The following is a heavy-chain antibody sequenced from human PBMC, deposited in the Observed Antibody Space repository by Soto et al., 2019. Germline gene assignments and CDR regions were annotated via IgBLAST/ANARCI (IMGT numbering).Heavy chain of an antibody. J-gene: IGHJ4*02. Sequence: SVKVSCKASGGTFSSYAISWVRQAPGQGLEWMGGIIPIFGTANYARKFQGRVTITADESTSTAYMELSSLRSEDTAVYYCAREWEYSSSSGRFDYWGQGTLVTVSS. V-gene: IGHV1-69*13. CDR3: AREWEYSSSSGRFDY. CDR1: GGTFSSYA. CDR2: IIPIFGTA. D-gene: IGHD6-6*01.